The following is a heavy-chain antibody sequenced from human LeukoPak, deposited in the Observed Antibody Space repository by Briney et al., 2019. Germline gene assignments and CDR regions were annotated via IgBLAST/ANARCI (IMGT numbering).Heavy chain of an antibody. CDR1: GYTFTSYY. D-gene: IGHD2-15*01. CDR2: INPSGGST. Sequence: ASVKVSCKASGYTFTSYYMHWVRQAPGRGLEWMGIINPSGGSTSYAQKFQGRVTMTRDTSTSTVYMELSSLRSEDTAVYYCARVSDRSRNYYYYYMDVWGKGTTVTVSS. CDR3: ARVSDRSRNYYYYYMDV. V-gene: IGHV1-46*01. J-gene: IGHJ6*03.